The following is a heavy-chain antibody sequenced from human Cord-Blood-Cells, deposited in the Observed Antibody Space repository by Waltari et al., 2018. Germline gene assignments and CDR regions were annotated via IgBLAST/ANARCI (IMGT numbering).Heavy chain of an antibody. CDR3: ARDRYSGSYDDD. D-gene: IGHD1-26*01. Sequence: QVQLVQSGAEVKKPGASVKVSCKASGYTFTSYGISWVRQAPGQGLEWMGWISAYNGNTNYAQKLQGRVTMTTETSRSTAYVELSSLTSDDTAGYYCARDRYSGSYDDDWGQGTLVTVSS. V-gene: IGHV1-18*01. J-gene: IGHJ4*02. CDR2: ISAYNGNT. CDR1: GYTFTSYG.